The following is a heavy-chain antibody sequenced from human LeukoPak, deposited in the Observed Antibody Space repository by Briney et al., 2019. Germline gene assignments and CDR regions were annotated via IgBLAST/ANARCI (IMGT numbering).Heavy chain of an antibody. V-gene: IGHV3-23*01. J-gene: IGHJ4*02. CDR1: GFTFSSYA. D-gene: IGHD3-9*01. CDR3: AKHTISILTGYTLFDY. CDR2: ILGSGGST. Sequence: PGGSLRLSCAASGFTFSSYAMTWVRQAPGKGLEWVSAILGSGGSTYYADSVKGRLTISRDNSKNTLSLQMNSLSAEDTAVYFCAKHTISILTGYTLFDYWGQGTLVTVSS.